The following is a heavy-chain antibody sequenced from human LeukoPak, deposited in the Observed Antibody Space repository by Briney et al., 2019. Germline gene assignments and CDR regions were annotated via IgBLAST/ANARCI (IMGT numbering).Heavy chain of an antibody. CDR3: ARDWGVYYYDSSGHAFDI. CDR2: INWNGGST. Sequence: GGSLRLSCAASGFTFDDYGMSWVRQAPGKGLEWVAGINWNGGSTGYADSVKGRFTISRDNAKNSLYLQMNSLRAEHTALYYCARDWGVYYYDSSGHAFDIWGQGTMVTVSS. D-gene: IGHD3-22*01. J-gene: IGHJ3*02. CDR1: GFTFDDYG. V-gene: IGHV3-20*04.